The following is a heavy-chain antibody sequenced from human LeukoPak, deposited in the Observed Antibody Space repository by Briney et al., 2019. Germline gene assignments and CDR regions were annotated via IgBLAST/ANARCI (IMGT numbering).Heavy chain of an antibody. Sequence: PSETLSLTCTVSGGSISNYYWSWIRQPPGKGLEWIGSIYYSGSTYYNPSLKSRVTISVDTSKNQFSLKLSSVTAADTAVYYCARDGLDYGFWSGYYRWGQGTLVTVSS. V-gene: IGHV4-39*07. D-gene: IGHD3-3*01. CDR2: IYYSGST. J-gene: IGHJ5*02. CDR1: GGSISNYY. CDR3: ARDGLDYGFWSGYYR.